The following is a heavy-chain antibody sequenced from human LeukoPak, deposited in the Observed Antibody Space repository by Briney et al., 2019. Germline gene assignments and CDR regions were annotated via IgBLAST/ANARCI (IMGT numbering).Heavy chain of an antibody. D-gene: IGHD2-21*01. V-gene: IGHV3-7*01. CDR1: GFSFSRYW. CDR2: TREDGGER. Sequence: GGSLRLSCAASGFSFSRYWMTWVRQAPGKGLEWVANTREDGGERYYVDSVKGRFTISRDNAKISLYLQMNSLRAEDTAVYYCARVARLGDAFDIWGQGTMVTVSS. CDR3: ARVARLGDAFDI. J-gene: IGHJ3*02.